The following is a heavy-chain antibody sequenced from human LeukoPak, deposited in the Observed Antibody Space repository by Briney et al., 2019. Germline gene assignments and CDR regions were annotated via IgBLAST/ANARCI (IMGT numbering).Heavy chain of an antibody. J-gene: IGHJ4*02. CDR3: ARQGYYYDSSALDY. D-gene: IGHD3-22*01. CDR2: IWYDGSNK. Sequence: GGSLRLSCAASGFTFSSYWMTWVRQAPGKGLEWVAVIWYDGSNKYYADSVKGRFTISRDNSKNTLYLQMNSLRAEDTAVYYCARQGYYYDSSALDYWGQGTLVTVSS. CDR1: GFTFSSYW. V-gene: IGHV3-33*08.